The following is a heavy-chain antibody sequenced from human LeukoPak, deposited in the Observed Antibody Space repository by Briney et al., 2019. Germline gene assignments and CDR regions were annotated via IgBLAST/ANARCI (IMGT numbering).Heavy chain of an antibody. Sequence: PGGSLRLSCAASGFTFSSYGMHWVRQAPGKGLEWVAVISYDGSNKYYADSVKGRFTISRDNSKNTLYLQMNSLRAEDTAVYYCAKDPMWWFGGYYYYGMDVWGKGTTVTVSS. D-gene: IGHD3-10*01. CDR3: AKDPMWWFGGYYYYGMDV. CDR1: GFTFSSYG. CDR2: ISYDGSNK. V-gene: IGHV3-30*18. J-gene: IGHJ6*04.